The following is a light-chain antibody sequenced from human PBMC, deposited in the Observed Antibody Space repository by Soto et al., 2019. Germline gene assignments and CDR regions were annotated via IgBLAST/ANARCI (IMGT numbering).Light chain of an antibody. CDR2: AAS. Sequence: DIQMNQSPSSLSGSVGDRVTITCRASENISRHLNWYQQKPGKAPKLLIYAASSLQNGVPSRFRGGVSGTNFTLTISNLQPEDFATYYCQQTYTTLAITFGQGTRLESK. CDR1: ENISRH. J-gene: IGKJ5*01. CDR3: QQTYTTLAIT. V-gene: IGKV1-39*01.